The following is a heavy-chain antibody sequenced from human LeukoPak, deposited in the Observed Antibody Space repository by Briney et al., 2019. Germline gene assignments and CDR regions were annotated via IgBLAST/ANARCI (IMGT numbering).Heavy chain of an antibody. V-gene: IGHV4-38-2*02. CDR1: GYSISSDYY. CDR2: IYHSGST. D-gene: IGHD2-15*01. CDR3: ARANGCSGGSCYSSSVR. Sequence: SETLSLTCTVSGYSISSDYYWGWIRQPPGKGLEWIGSIYHSGSTNYNPSLKSRVTISVDTSKNQFSLKQSSVTAADTAVYYCARANGCSGGSCYSSSVRWGQGTLVTVSS. J-gene: IGHJ4*02.